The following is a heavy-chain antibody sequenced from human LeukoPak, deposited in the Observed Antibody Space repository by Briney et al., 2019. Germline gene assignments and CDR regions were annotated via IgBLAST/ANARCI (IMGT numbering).Heavy chain of an antibody. D-gene: IGHD6-13*01. CDR1: AYTFTAYY. CDR2: INPNSGGT. Sequence: GASVKVSFKASAYTFTAYYMHWVRQAPGQGLEWMGWINPNSGGTNYAQKFQGRVTMTRDTSISTAYMELSSLKSDDTAVYYCARDRGGDSSSGYYYFDYWGQGTLVTVSS. CDR3: ARDRGGDSSSGYYYFDY. V-gene: IGHV1-2*02. J-gene: IGHJ4*02.